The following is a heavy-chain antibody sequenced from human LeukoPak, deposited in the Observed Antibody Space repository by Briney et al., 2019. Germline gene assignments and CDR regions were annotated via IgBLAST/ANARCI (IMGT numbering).Heavy chain of an antibody. CDR2: IRYDGSNK. CDR1: GFTFISYG. V-gene: IGHV3-30*02. D-gene: IGHD6-13*01. J-gene: IGHJ4*02. Sequence: GGSLRLSCAASGFTFISYGMHWVRQAPGKGLEWVAFIRYDGSNKYYADSVKGRFTISRDNSKNTLYLQMKSLRAEDTAVYYCAKDKQQLAPFDYWGQGTLVTVSS. CDR3: AKDKQQLAPFDY.